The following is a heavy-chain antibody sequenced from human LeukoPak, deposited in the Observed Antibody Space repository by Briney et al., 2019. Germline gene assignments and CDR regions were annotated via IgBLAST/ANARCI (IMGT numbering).Heavy chain of an antibody. Sequence: SETLSLTCTVSGVSISSNDYYWGWLRQPPGEGLEWIGNIHYAGSSYYNPSLKSRVTIFVDTANNLFSLRLSSVTAADTAVYYCATEGNYLEDWGQGTLVTVSS. CDR3: ATEGNYLED. V-gene: IGHV4-39*01. CDR2: IHYAGSS. CDR1: GVSISSNDYY. J-gene: IGHJ4*02. D-gene: IGHD3-10*01.